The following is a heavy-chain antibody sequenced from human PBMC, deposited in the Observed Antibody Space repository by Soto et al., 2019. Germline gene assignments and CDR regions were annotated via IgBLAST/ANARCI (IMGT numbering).Heavy chain of an antibody. CDR3: ARDHCGDCYYFDY. CDR1: GGSISSGGYY. D-gene: IGHD2-21*02. V-gene: IGHV4-31*03. J-gene: IGHJ4*02. CDR2: IYYSGST. Sequence: QVQLQESGPGLVKPSQTLSLTCTVSGGSISSGGYYWSWIRQHPGKGLEWIGYIYYSGSTYYNPSLKSRVTISVDTSKNQFSLKLSSVTATDTAVYYCARDHCGDCYYFDYWGQGTLVTVSS.